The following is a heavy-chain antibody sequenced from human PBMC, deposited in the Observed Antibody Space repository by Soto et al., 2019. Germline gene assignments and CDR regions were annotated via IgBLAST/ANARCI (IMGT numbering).Heavy chain of an antibody. D-gene: IGHD5-12*01. Sequence: SETLSLTCTVSGGSISSDSFYWNWIRQPPGKGLEWIGEINHSGSTNYNPSLKSRVTISVDTSKNQFSLKLSSVTAADTAVYYCARGGRRGGYSGYDFWGQGTLVTVSS. CDR3: ARGGRRGGYSGYDF. CDR2: INHSGST. CDR1: GGSISSDSFY. J-gene: IGHJ4*02. V-gene: IGHV4-39*07.